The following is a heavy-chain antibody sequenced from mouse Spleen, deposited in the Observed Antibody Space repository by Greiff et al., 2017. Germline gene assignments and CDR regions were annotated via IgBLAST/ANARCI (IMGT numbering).Heavy chain of an antibody. Sequence: QVQLQQSGAELVKPGASVKISCKASGYAFSSYWMNWVKQRPGKGLEWIGQIYPGDGDTNYNGKFKGKATLTADKSSSTAYMQLSSLTSEDSAVYFCARGGISYAMDYWGQGTSVTVSS. CDR1: GYAFSSYW. J-gene: IGHJ4*01. CDR3: ARGGISYAMDY. V-gene: IGHV1-80*01. D-gene: IGHD2-4*01. CDR2: IYPGDGDT.